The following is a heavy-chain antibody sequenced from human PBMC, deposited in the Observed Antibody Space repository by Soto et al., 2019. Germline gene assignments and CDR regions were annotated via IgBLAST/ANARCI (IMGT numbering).Heavy chain of an antibody. CDR1: GGSISSYY. CDR3: ATWSYYYDSSGYYSV. D-gene: IGHD3-22*01. V-gene: IGHV4-59*01. Sequence: SETLSLTCTVSGGSISSYYWSWIRQPPGKGLEWIGYIYYSGSTNYNPSLKSRVTISVDTSKNQFSLKLSPVTAADTAVYYCATWSYYYDSSGYYSVWGQGTLVTVSS. J-gene: IGHJ4*02. CDR2: IYYSGST.